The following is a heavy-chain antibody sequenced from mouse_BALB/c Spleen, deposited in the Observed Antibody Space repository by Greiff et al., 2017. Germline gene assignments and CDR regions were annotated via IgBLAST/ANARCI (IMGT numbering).Heavy chain of an antibody. CDR3: AREGGNLFAY. Sequence: EVKLVESGPELVKPGASVKISCKASGYSFTGYYMHWVKQSHVKSLEWIGRINPYNGATSYNQNFKDKASLTVDKSSSTAYMELHSLTSEDSAVYYCAREGGNLFAYWGQGTLVTVSA. CDR1: GYSFTGYY. D-gene: IGHD1-1*02. J-gene: IGHJ3*01. V-gene: IGHV1-31*01. CDR2: INPYNGAT.